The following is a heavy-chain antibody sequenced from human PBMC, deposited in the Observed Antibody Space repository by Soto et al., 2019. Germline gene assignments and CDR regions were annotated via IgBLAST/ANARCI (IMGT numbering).Heavy chain of an antibody. V-gene: IGHV3-23*01. CDR1: GFTFGSYV. Sequence: PGGSLRLSCAASGFTFGSYVMNWVRQAPGKGLEWVSGISGGGDITNYADSVRGRLTISRDNSKNTLYLQMNSLRAEDTAVYFCAKSRAPCGNTSCYRTYDYWGQGTLVTVSS. CDR2: ISGGGDIT. J-gene: IGHJ4*02. CDR3: AKSRAPCGNTSCYRTYDY. D-gene: IGHD3-22*01.